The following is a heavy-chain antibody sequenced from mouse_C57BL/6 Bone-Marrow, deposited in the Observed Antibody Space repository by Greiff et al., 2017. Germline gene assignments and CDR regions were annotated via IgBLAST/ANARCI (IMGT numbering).Heavy chain of an antibody. Sequence: VKLVESGGGLVKPGGSLKLSCAASGFTFSSYAMSWVRQTPEKRLEWVATISDGGSYTYYPDNVKGRFTISRDNAKNNLYLQMSHLKSEDTAMYYCARDPIPQDGYYDYWGQGTTLTVSS. CDR3: ARDPIPQDGYYDY. J-gene: IGHJ2*01. CDR1: GFTFSSYA. V-gene: IGHV5-4*01. CDR2: ISDGGSYT. D-gene: IGHD2-3*01.